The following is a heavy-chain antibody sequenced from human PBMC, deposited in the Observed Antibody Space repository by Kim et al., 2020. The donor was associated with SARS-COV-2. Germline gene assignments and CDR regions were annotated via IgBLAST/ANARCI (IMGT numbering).Heavy chain of an antibody. CDR2: IKSDGSSK. CDR3: ARELKIDPSSPRQYEALDM. J-gene: IGHJ3*02. V-gene: IGHV3-74*01. D-gene: IGHD4-4*01. CDR1: EFTFSNYW. Sequence: GGSLRLSCAASEFTFSNYWMHWVRQMPGQGLEWVSRIKSDGSSKDYADSVKGRFRITRDNAWNKMYLEMNGLRVEDTAVYYCARELKIDPSSPRQYEALDMWGQGTMVTVSS.